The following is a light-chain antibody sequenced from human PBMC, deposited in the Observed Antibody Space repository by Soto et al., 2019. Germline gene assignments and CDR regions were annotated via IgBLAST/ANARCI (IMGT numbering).Light chain of an antibody. CDR1: SSDVGSYNR. CDR2: AVS. Sequence: QSALTQPPSVSGSPGQSVAISCTGTSSDVGSYNRVSWYQQPPGTAPQLMIYAVSNRPSGVPDRFSGSKSGNTASLTISGLQAEDEADYYCSSYTSSSTYVFGTGTKLTVL. CDR3: SSYTSSSTYV. V-gene: IGLV2-18*02. J-gene: IGLJ1*01.